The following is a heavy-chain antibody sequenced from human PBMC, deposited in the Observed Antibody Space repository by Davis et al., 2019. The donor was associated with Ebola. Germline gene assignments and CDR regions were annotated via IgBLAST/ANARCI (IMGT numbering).Heavy chain of an antibody. CDR2: INAGNGNT. Sequence: AASVKVSCKASGYTFTSYAMHWVRQAPGQRLEWMGWINAGNGNTKYSQKFQGRVTITRDKSTSTAYMELSSLRSDDTAVYYCAREGRAMVRSPYYYYGMESGAKGPRSPSP. CDR1: GYTFTSYA. CDR3: AREGRAMVRSPYYYYGMES. D-gene: IGHD3-10*01. V-gene: IGHV1-3*01. J-gene: IGHJ6*02.